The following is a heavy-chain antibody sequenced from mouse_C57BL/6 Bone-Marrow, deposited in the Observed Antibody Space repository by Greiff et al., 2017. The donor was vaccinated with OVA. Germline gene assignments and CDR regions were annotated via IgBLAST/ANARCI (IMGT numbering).Heavy chain of an antibody. V-gene: IGHV2-6*03. J-gene: IGHJ4*01. CDR3: ARLGIYYDYSNYAMDY. D-gene: IGHD2-4*01. CDR1: GFSLTSYG. Sequence: VQVVESGPCLVAPSQSLSITCTVSGFSLTSYGVHWVRQPPGKGLEWLVVIWSDGSTTYNSALKSRLSISKDNSKSQVFLKMNSLQTDDTAMYYCARLGIYYDYSNYAMDYWGQGTSVTVSS. CDR2: IWSDGST.